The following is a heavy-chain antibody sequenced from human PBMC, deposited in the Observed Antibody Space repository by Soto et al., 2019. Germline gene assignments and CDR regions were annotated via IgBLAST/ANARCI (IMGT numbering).Heavy chain of an antibody. Sequence: LSRSSSASGFTFIIYAMSWVRQAPGKGLEWVSAISGSVFSTYYADSVKGRFTISRDNSKNTLYLQMNSLRAEDTAVYYCAKTGGNQGYFDYWGQGTLVTVSS. J-gene: IGHJ4*02. CDR2: ISGSVFST. V-gene: IGHV3-23*01. CDR1: GFTFIIYA. CDR3: AKTGGNQGYFDY. D-gene: IGHD1-1*01.